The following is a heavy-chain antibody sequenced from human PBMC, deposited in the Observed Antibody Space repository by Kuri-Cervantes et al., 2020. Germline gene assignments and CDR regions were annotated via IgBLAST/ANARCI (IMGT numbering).Heavy chain of an antibody. V-gene: IGHV1-18*01. CDR2: IFGYTENT. CDR3: ARAYSSDWDYDD. Sequence: ASVKVSCKASGYTFTSYGISWVRQAPGQGLEWMGCIFGYTENTKYGPTFQGRVTMTTDKCTSTDYMDVRGLRSDDTAVYYCARAYSSDWDYDDWGQGALVTVSS. D-gene: IGHD6-19*01. J-gene: IGHJ4*02. CDR1: GYTFTSYG.